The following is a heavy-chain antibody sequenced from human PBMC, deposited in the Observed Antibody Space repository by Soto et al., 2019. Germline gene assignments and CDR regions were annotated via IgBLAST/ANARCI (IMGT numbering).Heavy chain of an antibody. V-gene: IGHV4-59*01. CDR1: GGSISTYY. J-gene: IGHJ1*01. CDR3: AGGWGGYFQH. CDR2: IYYSGST. D-gene: IGHD7-27*01. Sequence: QVQLQESGPGLVKPSETLSLTCTVSGGSISTYYWSWIRQPPGKGLEWIWYIYYSGSTNYNPSLKCRVTISVDTSKNQVSLKLSSVTAADTDVYYCAGGWGGYFQHWGQGTLVTVSS.